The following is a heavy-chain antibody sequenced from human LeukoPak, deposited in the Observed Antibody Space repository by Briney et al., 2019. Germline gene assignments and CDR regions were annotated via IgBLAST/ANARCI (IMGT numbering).Heavy chain of an antibody. J-gene: IGHJ6*02. CDR1: GFTFSSYG. CDR3: ARFGDYGSENAYYYYGMGV. V-gene: IGHV3-33*01. D-gene: IGHD4-17*01. CDR2: IWYDGSNK. Sequence: PGGSLRLSCAASGFTFSSYGMHWVRQAPGKGLEWVAVIWYDGSNKYYADSVKGRFTISRDNSKNTLYLQMNSLRAEDTAVYYCARFGDYGSENAYYYYGMGVWGQGTTVTVSS.